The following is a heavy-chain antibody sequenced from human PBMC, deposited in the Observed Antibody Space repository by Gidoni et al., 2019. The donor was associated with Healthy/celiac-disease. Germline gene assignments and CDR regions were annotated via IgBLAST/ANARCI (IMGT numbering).Heavy chain of an antibody. V-gene: IGHV3-33*01. Sequence: QVQLVESGGGVVQPGRSLRLSCAASGFTFSSYGMHWVRQAPGKGLEWVAVIWYDGSNKYYADSVKGRFTISRDNSKNTLYLQMNSLRAEDTAVYYCARGGIAAAGYFDYWGQGTLVTVSS. CDR2: IWYDGSNK. CDR3: ARGGIAAAGYFDY. CDR1: GFTFSSYG. J-gene: IGHJ4*02. D-gene: IGHD6-13*01.